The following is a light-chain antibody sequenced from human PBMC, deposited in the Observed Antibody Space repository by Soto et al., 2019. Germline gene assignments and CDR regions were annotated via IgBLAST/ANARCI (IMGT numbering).Light chain of an antibody. CDR3: QTWVTGIVV. CDR2: LNIDGSH. CDR1: SGHSSYA. Sequence: QPVLTQSPSASASLGASVKLTCTLSSGHSSYAIAWHQQQPEKGPRYLMNLNIDGSHSKGDGIPDRFSGSSSGAERYLPISSLQSEDEADYYCQTWVTGIVVFGGGTKLTV. J-gene: IGLJ2*01. V-gene: IGLV4-69*01.